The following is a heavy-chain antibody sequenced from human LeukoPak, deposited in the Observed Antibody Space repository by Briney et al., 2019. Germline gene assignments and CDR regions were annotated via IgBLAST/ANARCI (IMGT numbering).Heavy chain of an antibody. Sequence: GASVKVSCKASGYTFTGYYMHWVRQAPGQGLEWMGWINPNSGGTNYAQKFQGRVTMTRDTSISTAYMELSRLRSDDTAVYYCARADYGGNSGFDYWGQGTLVTVSS. V-gene: IGHV1-2*02. J-gene: IGHJ4*02. CDR1: GYTFTGYY. D-gene: IGHD4-23*01. CDR3: ARADYGGNSGFDY. CDR2: INPNSGGT.